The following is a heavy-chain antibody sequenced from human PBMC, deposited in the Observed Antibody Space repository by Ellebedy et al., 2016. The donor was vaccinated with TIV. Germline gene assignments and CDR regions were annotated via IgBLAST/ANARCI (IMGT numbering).Heavy chain of an antibody. V-gene: IGHV4-4*07. CDR2: IYSNVNT. J-gene: IGHJ6*02. CDR3: ARDFENTRGVRGVVLQGMDV. Sequence: SETLSLXXTVSGGSITNYYWTWIRQPAGEGLEWIGRIYSNVNTDYNPSLKSRVTMSVDTSKNQVSLKLSSVTAADTAVYYCARDFENTRGVRGVVLQGMDVWGLGTTVTVSS. CDR1: GGSITNYY. D-gene: IGHD3-10*01.